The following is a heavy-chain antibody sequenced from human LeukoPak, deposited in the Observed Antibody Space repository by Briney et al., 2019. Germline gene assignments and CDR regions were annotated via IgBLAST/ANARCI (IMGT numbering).Heavy chain of an antibody. Sequence: GGSLRLSCAASGFTFSSDRMHWVRQDPGKGLVWVSRINSDGTTTNYADSVKGRFTISRDNAKNALYLQMNSLRAEDTSLYYCARAITGSRNAMDVWGQGTTVTVSS. D-gene: IGHD1-20*01. V-gene: IGHV3-74*01. J-gene: IGHJ6*02. CDR3: ARAITGSRNAMDV. CDR1: GFTFSSDR. CDR2: INSDGTTT.